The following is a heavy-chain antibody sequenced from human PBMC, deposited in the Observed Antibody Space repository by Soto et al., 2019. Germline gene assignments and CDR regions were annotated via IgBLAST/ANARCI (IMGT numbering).Heavy chain of an antibody. J-gene: IGHJ5*02. Sequence: ASVKVSCKASGFSFTGYYIHWLRQAPGQGLEWMGWINAHSGGTEYAQKFQGRVTLTRDTSIATAYLTLTSLTSDDTALYYCAKDLTRQLAYWLDPRRPGNPGHRLL. CDR3: AKDLTRQLAYWLDP. CDR2: INAHSGGT. D-gene: IGHD6-6*01. V-gene: IGHV1-2*02. CDR1: GFSFTGYY.